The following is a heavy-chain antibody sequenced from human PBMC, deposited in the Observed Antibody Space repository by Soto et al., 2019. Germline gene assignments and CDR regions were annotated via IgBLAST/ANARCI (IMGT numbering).Heavy chain of an antibody. J-gene: IGHJ4*02. CDR1: GGSISSGDYY. V-gene: IGHV4-30-4*01. D-gene: IGHD3-22*01. CDR2: IYYSGST. CDR3: ARASPGYDSSGSFDY. Sequence: ASETLSLTCTVSGGSISSGDYYWRWIRQPPGKGLEWIGYIYYSGSTYYNPSLKSRVTISVDTSKNQFSLKLSSVTAADTAVYYCARASPGYDSSGSFDYWGQGTLVTVSS.